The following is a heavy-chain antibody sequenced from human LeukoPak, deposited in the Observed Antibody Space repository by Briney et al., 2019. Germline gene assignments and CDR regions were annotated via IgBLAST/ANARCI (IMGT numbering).Heavy chain of an antibody. D-gene: IGHD5-18*01. V-gene: IGHV3-30*02. J-gene: IGHJ4*02. Sequence: GGSLRLSCAASGFTFSSYGMHWVRQAPGKGLEWVAFIRYDGSNKYYADSVKGRFTISRDNSKNTLYLQMNSLRAEDTAVYYCAKDGGIQLWLPMDYWGQGTLVTVYS. CDR1: GFTFSSYG. CDR2: IRYDGSNK. CDR3: AKDGGIQLWLPMDY.